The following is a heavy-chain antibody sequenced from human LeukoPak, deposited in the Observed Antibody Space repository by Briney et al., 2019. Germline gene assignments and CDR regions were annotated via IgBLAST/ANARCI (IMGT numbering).Heavy chain of an antibody. CDR3: ASRMIAGDY. CDR2: IIPIFGTA. D-gene: IGHD3-22*01. CDR1: GYTFTSYD. Sequence: GASVKVSCKASGYTFTSYDISWVRQATGQGLEWMGRIIPIFGTANYAQKFQGRVTITTDESTSTAYMELSSLRSEDTAVYYCASRMIAGDYWGQGTLVTVSS. J-gene: IGHJ4*02. V-gene: IGHV1-69*05.